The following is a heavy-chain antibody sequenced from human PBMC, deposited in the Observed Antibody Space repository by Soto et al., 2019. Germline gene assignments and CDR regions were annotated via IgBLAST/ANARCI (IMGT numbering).Heavy chain of an antibody. Sequence: PXGSLRLSSAASGFSFTTYGMSWVRQAPGKGLEWVSDISSTGLYTYLADSVKGRFTISRDNSKDTLYLQMNSLRAEDTAVYYCAKGGVWSGYSYGGDAFDIWGQGTMVTVSS. CDR2: ISSTGLYT. CDR3: AKGGVWSGYSYGGDAFDI. J-gene: IGHJ3*02. D-gene: IGHD3-3*01. CDR1: GFSFTTYG. V-gene: IGHV3-23*01.